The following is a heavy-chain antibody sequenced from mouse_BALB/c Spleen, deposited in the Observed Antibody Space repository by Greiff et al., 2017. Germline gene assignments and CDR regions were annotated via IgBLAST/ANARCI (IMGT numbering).Heavy chain of an antibody. CDR1: GYAFSSYW. CDR2: IYPGDGDT. V-gene: IGHV1-80*01. Sequence: QVQLQQSGAELVRPGSSVKISCKASGYAFSSYWMNWVKQRPGQGLEWIGQIYPGDGDTNYTGKFKGKATLTAYKSSSTAYMQLSSLTSEDSAVYFCARSTVVATDFDYWGQGTTLTVSS. CDR3: ARSTVVATDFDY. J-gene: IGHJ2*01. D-gene: IGHD1-1*01.